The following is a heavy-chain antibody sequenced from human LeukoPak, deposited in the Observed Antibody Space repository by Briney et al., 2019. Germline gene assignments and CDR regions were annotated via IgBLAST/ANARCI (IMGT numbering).Heavy chain of an antibody. J-gene: IGHJ6*03. CDR3: ARDRGIAVAGTVTPPALDYYYYYMDV. CDR1: GYNFITYP. V-gene: IGHV1-69*05. CDR2: IIPIFGTA. D-gene: IGHD6-19*01. Sequence: ASVKVSCKASGYNFITYPLIWVRQAPGQGLEWMGGIIPIFGTANYAQKFQGRVTITTDESTSTAYMELSSLRSEDTAVYYCARDRGIAVAGTVTPPALDYYYYYMDVWGKGTTVTVSS.